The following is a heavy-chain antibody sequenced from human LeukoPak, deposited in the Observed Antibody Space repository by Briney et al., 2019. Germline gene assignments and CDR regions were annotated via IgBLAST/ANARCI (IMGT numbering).Heavy chain of an antibody. CDR2: IWYDGSNK. D-gene: IGHD3-10*01. V-gene: IGHV3-33*01. CDR1: GFTFSSYG. CDR3: ARDYPSRGLLWFGELLGVAGFDP. Sequence: GGSLRLSCAASGFTFSSYGMHWVRQAPGKGLEWVAVIWYDGSNKYYADSVKGRFTISRDNSKNTLYLQMNSLRAEDTAVYYCARDYPSRGLLWFGELLGVAGFDPWGQGTLVTVSS. J-gene: IGHJ5*02.